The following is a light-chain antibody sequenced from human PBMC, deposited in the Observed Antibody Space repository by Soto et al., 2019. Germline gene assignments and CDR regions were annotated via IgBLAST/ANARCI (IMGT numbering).Light chain of an antibody. J-gene: IGKJ5*01. CDR1: QSVTRY. Sequence: DIVLTQSPGTLSLSPGETATLSCRASQSVTRYLAWYQQKPGQAPRLLIYDASNRATGIPARFSGSGSGTDFTLTISSLQPEDFSVYYCQQRSSWITFGQGTRLEIK. CDR2: DAS. V-gene: IGKV3-11*01. CDR3: QQRSSWIT.